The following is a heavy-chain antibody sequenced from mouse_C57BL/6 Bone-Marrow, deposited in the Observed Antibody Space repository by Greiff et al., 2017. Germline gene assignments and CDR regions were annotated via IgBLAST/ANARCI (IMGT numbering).Heavy chain of an antibody. Sequence: QVQLQQPGAELVKPGASVKLSCKASGYTFTSYWMQWVKQRPGQGLEWIGEIDPSDSYTNYNQKFKGKATLTVDTSSSTAYMQLSSLTSEDSAVYYCAKGLAYYDYNYYAMDYWGQGTSVTVSS. D-gene: IGHD2-4*01. J-gene: IGHJ4*01. CDR2: IDPSDSYT. V-gene: IGHV1-50*01. CDR1: GYTFTSYW. CDR3: AKGLAYYDYNYYAMDY.